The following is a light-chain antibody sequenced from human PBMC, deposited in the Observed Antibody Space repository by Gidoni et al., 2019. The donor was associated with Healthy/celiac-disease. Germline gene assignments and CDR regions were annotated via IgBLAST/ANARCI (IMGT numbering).Light chain of an antibody. CDR1: KLGDKY. J-gene: IGLJ2*01. CDR3: QAWDTSIVV. V-gene: IGLV3-1*01. Sequence: SSELTQPPSVSVPPGQTASITCSGDKLGDKYASWYQQKPGQSPVLVIHQDTKRPSGIPERFFGSNSGNTATLTISGTQPMDEADYYCQAWDTSIVVFGGGTKLTVL. CDR2: QDT.